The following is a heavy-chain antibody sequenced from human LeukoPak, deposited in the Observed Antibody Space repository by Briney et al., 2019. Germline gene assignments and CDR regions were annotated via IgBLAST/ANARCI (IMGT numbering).Heavy chain of an antibody. D-gene: IGHD3-22*01. J-gene: IGHJ3*02. V-gene: IGHV3-53*04. CDR1: GFTVSSYY. CDR2: IYSGDTT. Sequence: GGSLRLSCAASGFTVSSYYMSWVRQAPGKGLEWVSVIYSGDTTDYADSVKGRFIISRHNSKNTLYLQMNSLRPEDTAVYYCAKQFGSGYYYGAFDIWGQGTMVTVSS. CDR3: AKQFGSGYYYGAFDI.